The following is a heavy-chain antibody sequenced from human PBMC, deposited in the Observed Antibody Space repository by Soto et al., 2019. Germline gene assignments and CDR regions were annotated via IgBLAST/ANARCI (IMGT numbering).Heavy chain of an antibody. J-gene: IGHJ6*02. D-gene: IGHD3-3*01. V-gene: IGHV4-34*01. CDR1: GGSFSGYY. CDR3: ARGRQRITIFGVVIPLGMDV. Sequence: SETLSLTCAVYGGSFSGYYWSWIRQPPGKGLEWIGEINHSGSTNYNPSLKSRVTISVDTSKNQFSLKLSSVTAADTAVYYCARGRQRITIFGVVIPLGMDVWGQGTTVTVSS. CDR2: INHSGST.